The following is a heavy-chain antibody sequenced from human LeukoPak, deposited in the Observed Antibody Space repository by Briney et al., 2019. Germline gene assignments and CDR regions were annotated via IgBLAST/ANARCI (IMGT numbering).Heavy chain of an antibody. V-gene: IGHV3-15*01. CDR1: RFTFSNAW. J-gene: IGHJ4*02. Sequence: GGSLRLSCAASRFTFSNAWLSWVRQAQGKGLEWVGRIKSKTDGGTTDYAAPVKGRFTISRDDSKNTLYLQMNSLKTEDTAVYYCKNDILDYWGQGTLVTVSS. CDR3: KNDILDY. D-gene: IGHD3-9*01. CDR2: IKSKTDGGTT.